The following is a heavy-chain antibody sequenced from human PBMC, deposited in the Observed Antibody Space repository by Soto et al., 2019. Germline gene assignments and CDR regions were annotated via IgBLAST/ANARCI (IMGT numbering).Heavy chain of an antibody. CDR2: IWYDGSNK. D-gene: IGHD5-12*01. V-gene: IGHV3-33*01. Sequence: QVQLVESGGGEVQPGRSLRLSCAASGFTFSSYGMHWVRQAPGKGLEWVAVIWYDGSNKYYADSVKGRFTISRDNSKNTLYLLMNSLRAEDTAVYYCARFGTVYSGYDQQVSYYYHGMDVW. CDR1: GFTFSSYG. CDR3: ARFGTVYSGYDQQVSYYYHGMDV. J-gene: IGHJ6*01.